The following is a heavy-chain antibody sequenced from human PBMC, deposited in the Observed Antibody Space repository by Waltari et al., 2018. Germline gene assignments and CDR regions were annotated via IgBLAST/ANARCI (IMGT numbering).Heavy chain of an antibody. CDR1: GFTFSSYA. CDR3: ANLYRGGFDY. D-gene: IGHD3-16*01. V-gene: IGHV3-23*01. Sequence: EVQLLESGGGLVQPGGSLRLSCAASGFTFSSYAMSWVRQCPGRGLVWGSAISGSGGSTDYADSVKGRFTISRDNSKNTLYLQMNSLRAEDTAVYYCANLYRGGFDYWGQGTLVTVSS. CDR2: ISGSGGST. J-gene: IGHJ4*02.